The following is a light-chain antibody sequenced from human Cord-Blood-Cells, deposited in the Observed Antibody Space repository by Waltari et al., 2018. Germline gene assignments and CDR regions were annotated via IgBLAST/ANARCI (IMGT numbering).Light chain of an antibody. V-gene: IGLV2-14*01. CDR1: SSAVGGYNY. Sequence: QSALTQPASVSGSPGQSITISCTGTSSAVGGYNYVSWYQQHPGKAPKLMIDEVSNRPSGVSNRFSGSKSGHTASLIISGLQAEDEADYYCSSYTSSSTLGVFGTRTKVTVL. CDR2: EVS. CDR3: SSYTSSSTLGV. J-gene: IGLJ1*01.